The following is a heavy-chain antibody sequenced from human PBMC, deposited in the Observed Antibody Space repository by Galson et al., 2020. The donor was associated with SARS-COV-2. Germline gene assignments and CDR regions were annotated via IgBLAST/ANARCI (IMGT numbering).Heavy chain of an antibody. CDR1: GFTFSDCS. D-gene: IGHD2-8*01. Sequence: GESLKISCAASGFTFSDCSMNWVRQAPGKGLEWVSSISSSSGHIYYADAVKGRFTISRDNAKNSLYLQMNSLRAQDTAVDYCTSGTRMPFANSVGLDAWGHGTLVTVSS. V-gene: IGHV3-21*01. CDR3: TSGTRMPFANSVGLDA. J-gene: IGHJ5*01. CDR2: ISSSSGHI.